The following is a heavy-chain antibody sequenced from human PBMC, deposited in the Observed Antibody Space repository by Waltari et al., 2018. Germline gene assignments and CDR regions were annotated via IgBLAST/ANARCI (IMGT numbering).Heavy chain of an antibody. CDR3: ARGYSDDGGEYFQH. J-gene: IGHJ1*01. CDR1: GVSISDYY. Sequence: QVQLQESGPRLVEPWETLSLTCRSPGVSISDYYWSWIRQPAVKGLEFIGRVYTTGTTDYNPSLRSRATVSVDKSKNHFSLSLTSVTAADTAIYYCARGYSDDGGEYFQHWGQGTLVSVSS. D-gene: IGHD3-16*01. CDR2: VYTTGTT. V-gene: IGHV4-4*07.